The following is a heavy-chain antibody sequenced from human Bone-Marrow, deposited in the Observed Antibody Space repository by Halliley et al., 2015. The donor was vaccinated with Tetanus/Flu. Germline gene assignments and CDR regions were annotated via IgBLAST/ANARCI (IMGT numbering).Heavy chain of an antibody. V-gene: IGHV4-30-2*04. CDR2: IYNSGST. D-gene: IGHD6-19*01. CDR3: AQTGWYSIEY. J-gene: IGHJ4*02. Sequence: PGKGLEWIGYIYNSGSTYSNPSLTSRVAISVDTSKTQFSLRLTSLTAADTAIYYCAQTGWYSIEYWGQGTLVTVSS.